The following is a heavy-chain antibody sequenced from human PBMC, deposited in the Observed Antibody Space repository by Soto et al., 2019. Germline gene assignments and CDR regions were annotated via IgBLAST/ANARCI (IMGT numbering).Heavy chain of an antibody. CDR3: ARDGVGNTVFLGYFDY. CDR2: IRFDGTNL. V-gene: IGHV3-33*01. J-gene: IGHJ4*02. Sequence: QVQLVESGGGVVQPGRSLRLSCVVSESIFSGYGMHWVRQAPGKGLEWVAIIRFDGTNLYYADSVKGRFAISRDNSKNTLYLQMDSLRAEDTAVYYCARDGVGNTVFLGYFDYWGQGALVTVSS. D-gene: IGHD1-26*01. CDR1: ESIFSGYG.